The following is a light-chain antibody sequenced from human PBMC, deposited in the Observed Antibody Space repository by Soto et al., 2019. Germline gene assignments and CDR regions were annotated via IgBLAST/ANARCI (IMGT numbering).Light chain of an antibody. CDR1: NGHNTNA. CDR3: QTWDTGMV. V-gene: IGLV4-69*01. CDR2: LNSDGSH. Sequence: QLVLTQSPSASASLGASVKLTCTLSNGHNTNAIAWHQQRPEKGPRFLMKLNSDGSHSRGGGIPDRFSGSSSGAERYHTISGLQSEDEAEYYCQTWDTGMVFGGGTKLTVL. J-gene: IGLJ2*01.